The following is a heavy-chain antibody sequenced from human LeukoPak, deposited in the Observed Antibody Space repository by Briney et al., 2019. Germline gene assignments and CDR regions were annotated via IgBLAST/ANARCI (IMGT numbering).Heavy chain of an antibody. CDR2: INPSGGST. D-gene: IGHD7-27*01. Sequence: ASVKVSRKASGYTFTSYYMHWVRQAPGQGLEWMGIINPSGGSTSYAQKFQGRVTMTRDTSTSTVYMELSSLRSEDTAVYYCARMGMRRNWFDPWGQGTLVTVSS. V-gene: IGHV1-46*01. CDR1: GYTFTSYY. CDR3: ARMGMRRNWFDP. J-gene: IGHJ5*02.